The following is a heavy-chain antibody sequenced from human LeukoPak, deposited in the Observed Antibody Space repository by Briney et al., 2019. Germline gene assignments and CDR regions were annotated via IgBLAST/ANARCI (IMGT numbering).Heavy chain of an antibody. D-gene: IGHD6-19*01. J-gene: IGHJ5*02. CDR2: INPNSGGT. CDR1: GYTFTGYY. V-gene: IGHV1-2*02. Sequence: GASVKVSCKASGYTFTGYYMHWVRQAPGQGLEWMGWINPNSGGTKYAQKFQGRVTMTRDTSISTAYMELSRLRSDDTAVYYCAKSGIAVPRASASWRTWFDPWGQGTLVAVSS. CDR3: AKSGIAVPRASASWRTWFDP.